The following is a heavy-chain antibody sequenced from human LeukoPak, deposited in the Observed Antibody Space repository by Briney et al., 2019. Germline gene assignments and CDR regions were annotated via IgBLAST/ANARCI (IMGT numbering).Heavy chain of an antibody. CDR3: ARGGGLDV. CDR1: GFTFSSYG. CDR2: IWYDGSNK. V-gene: IGHV3-33*01. Sequence: GGSLRLSCAASGFTFSSYGMHWVRQAPGKGLEWLAAIWYDGSNKYYADSVKGRFTISRDNSKNTLYLQMSNLRAEDTAVYFCARGGGLDVWGQGATVTVSS. J-gene: IGHJ6*02. D-gene: IGHD3-16*01.